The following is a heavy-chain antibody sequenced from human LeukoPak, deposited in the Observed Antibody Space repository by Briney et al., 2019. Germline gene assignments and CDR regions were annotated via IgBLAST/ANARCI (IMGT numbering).Heavy chain of an antibody. CDR3: AELGITMIGGV. J-gene: IGHJ6*04. D-gene: IGHD3-10*02. Sequence: GGSLRLSCAASGFTFSSYEMNWVRQAPGKGLEWVSYISSSGYTTDSADSVKGRFTISRDNAKNSLYLQMNSLRAEDTAVYYCAELGITMIGGVWGKGTTVTISS. V-gene: IGHV3-48*03. CDR1: GFTFSSYE. CDR2: ISSSGYTT.